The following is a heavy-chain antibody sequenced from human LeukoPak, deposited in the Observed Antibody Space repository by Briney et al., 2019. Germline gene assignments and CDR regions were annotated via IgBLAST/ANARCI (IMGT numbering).Heavy chain of an antibody. CDR3: AKDRQYSGSGRGSWRRPNWFDP. CDR2: ISGSGGST. J-gene: IGHJ5*02. D-gene: IGHD3-10*01. V-gene: IGHV3-23*01. CDR1: GFTFSSYA. Sequence: PGGSLRLSCASSGFTFSSYAMSWVRQAPGKGLEWVSAISGSGGSTYYADSVKGRFTISRDNSKNTLYLQMNSLRAEDTAVYYCAKDRQYSGSGRGSWRRPNWFDPWGQGTLVTVSS.